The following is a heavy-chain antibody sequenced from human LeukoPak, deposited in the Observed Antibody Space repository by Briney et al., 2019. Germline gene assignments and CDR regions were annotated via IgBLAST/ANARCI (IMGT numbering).Heavy chain of an antibody. CDR2: ISWNSGSI. CDR1: GFTFDDYA. J-gene: IGHJ6*02. CDR3: ARGNPYYYYGMDV. V-gene: IGHV3-9*01. Sequence: GGSLRLSCAASGFTFDDYAMHWVRHAPGKGLEWVSGISWNSGSIGYVDSVKGRFTISRDNAKNSLYLQMNSLRAEDTAVYYCARGNPYYYYGMDVWGQGTTVTVSS.